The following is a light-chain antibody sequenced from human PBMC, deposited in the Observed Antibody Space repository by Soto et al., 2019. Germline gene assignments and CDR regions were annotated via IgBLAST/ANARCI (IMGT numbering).Light chain of an antibody. CDR1: QSFRGL. CDR3: HQVQYWPPNP. CDR2: DAY. J-gene: IGKJ5*01. V-gene: IGKV3-11*01. Sequence: GEIGPVSWLASQSFRGLFAWYQQKPGQAPRLLIYDAYNRATGIPPRFSGSGSGTDFTLTISSLDPEDFAVHYCHQVQYWPPNPSGQVTRPEF.